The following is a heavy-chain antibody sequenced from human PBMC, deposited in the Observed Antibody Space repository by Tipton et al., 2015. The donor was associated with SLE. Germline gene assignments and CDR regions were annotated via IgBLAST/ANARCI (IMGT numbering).Heavy chain of an antibody. J-gene: IGHJ2*01. CDR2: IHYTGST. V-gene: IGHV4-39*07. CDR3: ARAPPYSNYVFDL. D-gene: IGHD4-11*01. CDR1: GGSISESFLY. Sequence: TLSLTCTVSGGSISESFLYRGWIRQPPGKGLEWIGSIHYTGSTYYNPSLKSRVTISVDTSKNQFSLKLSSVTAADTAVYYCARAPPYSNYVFDLWGRGTLVTVSS.